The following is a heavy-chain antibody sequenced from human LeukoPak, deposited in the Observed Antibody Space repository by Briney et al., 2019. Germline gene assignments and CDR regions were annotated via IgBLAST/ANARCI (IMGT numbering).Heavy chain of an antibody. J-gene: IGHJ4*02. D-gene: IGHD6-19*01. CDR2: VSGSGGSA. V-gene: IGHV3-23*01. CDR3: AKASFTYSSGWYYFDY. CDR1: GGSFSGYY. Sequence: ETLSLTCAVYGGSFSGYYWSWVRQAPGKGLEWVSAVSGSGGSAYYANSVKGRFTISRDNSKDTLDLRMNSLRAEDTAVYYCAKASFTYSSGWYYFDYWGQGTLVTVSS.